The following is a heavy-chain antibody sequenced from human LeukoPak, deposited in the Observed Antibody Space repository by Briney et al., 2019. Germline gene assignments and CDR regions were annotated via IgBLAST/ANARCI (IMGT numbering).Heavy chain of an antibody. CDR1: GGSISSGDYY. D-gene: IGHD2-2*01. CDR3: ARVGRCSSTSCPVLQPFQH. Sequence: PSETLSLTCTVSGGSISSGDYYWSWIRQPPGKGLEWIGYIYYSGSTYYNPSLKSRVTISVDTSKNQFSLKLSSVTAADTAVYYCARVGRCSSTSCPVLQPFQHWGQGTLVTVSS. J-gene: IGHJ1*01. CDR2: IYYSGST. V-gene: IGHV4-30-4*08.